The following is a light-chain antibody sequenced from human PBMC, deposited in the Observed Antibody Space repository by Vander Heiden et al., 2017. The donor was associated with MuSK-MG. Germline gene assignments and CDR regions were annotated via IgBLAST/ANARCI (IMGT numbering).Light chain of an antibody. CDR3: RQVDNFPLT. CDR2: DAS. J-gene: IGKJ4*01. CDR1: QDITNS. Sequence: IQMAQSPSSLSASVGDRVTITCQASQDITNSLNWYQQKPGKAPKLLIFDASNLEIGVPSRFSGGGSGTDFTFTISSLQPEDFATYYCRQVDNFPLTFGGGT. V-gene: IGKV1-33*01.